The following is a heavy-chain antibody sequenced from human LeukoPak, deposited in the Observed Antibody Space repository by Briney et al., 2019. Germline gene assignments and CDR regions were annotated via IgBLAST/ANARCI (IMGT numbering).Heavy chain of an antibody. V-gene: IGHV7-4-1*02. CDR1: GYTFTSYA. Sequence: ASVKVSCKASGYTFTSYAMNWVRQAPGQGLEWMGWINTNTGNPTYAQGFTGRFVFSLDTSVSTAYLQISSLKAEDTAVYYCAGDHSSSWSRAFDPWGQGTLVTVSS. D-gene: IGHD6-13*01. CDR3: AGDHSSSWSRAFDP. CDR2: INTNTGNP. J-gene: IGHJ5*02.